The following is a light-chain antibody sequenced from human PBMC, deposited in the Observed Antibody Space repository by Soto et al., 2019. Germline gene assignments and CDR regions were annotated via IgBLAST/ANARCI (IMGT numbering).Light chain of an antibody. Sequence: QAVVTQEPSFSVSPGRTVTLTCGLSSGSVSTSYYPSWYQQTPGQAPRTLIYSTNTRSSGVPDRFSGSILGNKAALTITGAQADDESDYYFLLYMGSGTWVFGGGTKLTVL. CDR1: SGSVSTSYY. V-gene: IGLV8-61*01. CDR2: STN. CDR3: LLYMGSGTWV. J-gene: IGLJ3*02.